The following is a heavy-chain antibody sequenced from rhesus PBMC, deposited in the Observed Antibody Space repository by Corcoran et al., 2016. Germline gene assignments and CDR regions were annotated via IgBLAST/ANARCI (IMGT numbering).Heavy chain of an antibody. CDR3: ARDSGGFDV. J-gene: IGHJ5-1*01. D-gene: IGHD6-25*01. V-gene: IGHV4-80*01. CDR2: INGNRWST. Sequence: QVQLQASGPGLVKPSETLSLPCAVSVGSFSSYWVSWFRQPPGKGLGGIGEINGNRWSTSYNPALKSRVTMSKDASKNHFSLNLSSVTAADTAVYYWARDSGGFDVWGPGVLVTVSS. CDR1: VGSFSSYW.